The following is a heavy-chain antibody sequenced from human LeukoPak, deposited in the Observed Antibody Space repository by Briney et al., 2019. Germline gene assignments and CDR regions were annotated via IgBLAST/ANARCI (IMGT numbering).Heavy chain of an antibody. D-gene: IGHD6-13*01. CDR1: GFAFSSYA. CDR2: ISGSGIST. Sequence: GGSLRLSCAASGFAFSSYAMNWVRQAPGKGLEWVSHISGSGISTYYADSVKGRFTISRDNSKNTLYLQMNSLRAEDTAVYYCAKDRSIAAGDDAFDIWGQGTMVTVSS. V-gene: IGHV3-23*01. J-gene: IGHJ3*02. CDR3: AKDRSIAAGDDAFDI.